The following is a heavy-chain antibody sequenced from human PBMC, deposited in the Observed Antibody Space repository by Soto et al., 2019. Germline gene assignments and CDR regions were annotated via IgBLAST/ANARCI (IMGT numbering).Heavy chain of an antibody. V-gene: IGHV4-31*03. CDR2: IYYSGST. CDR3: AREVATISADWYFDL. Sequence: QVQLQESGPGLVKPSQTLSLTCTVSGGSISSGGYYWSWIRQHPGKGLEWIGYIYYSGSTYYNPSLKSRVTLSVDTSKNQFSLKLSSVTAADTAVYYCAREVATISADWYFDLWGRGTLVTVSS. J-gene: IGHJ2*01. CDR1: GGSISSGGYY. D-gene: IGHD5-12*01.